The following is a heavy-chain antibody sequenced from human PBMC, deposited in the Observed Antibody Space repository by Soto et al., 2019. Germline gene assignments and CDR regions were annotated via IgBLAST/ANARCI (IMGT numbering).Heavy chain of an antibody. CDR1: GFTFSSYA. CDR3: AKWGSSSWYPHYFDY. D-gene: IGHD6-13*01. Sequence: EVQLLESGGGLVQPGGSLRLSCAASGFTFSSYAMSWVRQAPGKGLERVSAISGSGGSTYYADSVKGRFTISRDNSKNTLYLQMNSLRAEDTAVYYCAKWGSSSWYPHYFDYWGQGTLVTVSS. V-gene: IGHV3-23*01. J-gene: IGHJ4*02. CDR2: ISGSGGST.